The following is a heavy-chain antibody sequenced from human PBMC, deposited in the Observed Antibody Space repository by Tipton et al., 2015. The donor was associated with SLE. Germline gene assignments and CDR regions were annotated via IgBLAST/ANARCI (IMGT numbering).Heavy chain of an antibody. CDR3: AREGGAAKTFDY. D-gene: IGHD1-26*01. Sequence: TLSLTCDVSGYFISSGCYWVWIRQSPGKGLEWVATIFHTGTTYYRSSLRSRTTISVDTSKNQFSLQMTSLTAADTAVYYCAREGGAAKTFDYWGQGMLVTVSS. J-gene: IGHJ4*02. CDR1: GYFISSGCY. CDR2: IFHTGTT. V-gene: IGHV4-38-2*02.